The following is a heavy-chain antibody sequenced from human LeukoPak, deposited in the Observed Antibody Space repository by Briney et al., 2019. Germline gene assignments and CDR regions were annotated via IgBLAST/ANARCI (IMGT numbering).Heavy chain of an antibody. CDR3: AKSDTSTWRGDWFDP. CDR2: ISGRGVST. CDR1: GFTFSSYG. V-gene: IGHV3-23*01. D-gene: IGHD2-2*01. J-gene: IGHJ5*02. Sequence: PGGSLRLSCAASGFTFSSYGMSWVRQAPGKGLEWVSSISGRGVSTYYADSVKGRFTISRDNSRKTVFLQMNSLRAEDTAVYYCAKSDTSTWRGDWFDPWGQGTLVSVSS.